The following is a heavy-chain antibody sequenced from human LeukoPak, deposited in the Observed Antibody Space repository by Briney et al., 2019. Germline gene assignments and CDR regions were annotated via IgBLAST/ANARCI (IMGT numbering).Heavy chain of an antibody. J-gene: IGHJ4*02. CDR2: IKQDGSEK. V-gene: IGHV3-7*02. CDR3: ARRLDGSGWYQIDY. D-gene: IGHD6-19*01. CDR1: GFTFSSYW. Sequence: PGGSLRLSCAASGFTFSSYWMSWVRQAPGKGLEWVANIKQDGSEKYYVDSVKGRFTISRDNAKNSLYLQMNSLRAEDTAVYYCARRLDGSGWYQIDYWGQGTLVTVSS.